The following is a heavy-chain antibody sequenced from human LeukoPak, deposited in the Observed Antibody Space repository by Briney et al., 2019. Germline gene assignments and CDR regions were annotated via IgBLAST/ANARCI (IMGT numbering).Heavy chain of an antibody. Sequence: PSETLSLTCTVSGGSISSYYWSWIRQPPGKGLEWIGYIYYSGSTNYNPSLKSRVTMSVDTSKNQFSLKLSSVTAADTAVYYCAREEDYYGSGSYCLLDPWGQGTLVTVSS. CDR1: GGSISSYY. CDR3: AREEDYYGSGSYCLLDP. J-gene: IGHJ5*02. D-gene: IGHD3-10*01. CDR2: IYYSGST. V-gene: IGHV4-59*12.